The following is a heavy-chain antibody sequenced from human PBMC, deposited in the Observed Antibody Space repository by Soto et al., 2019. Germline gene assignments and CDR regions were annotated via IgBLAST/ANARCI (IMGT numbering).Heavy chain of an antibody. CDR1: GGTFSSYA. D-gene: IGHD4-17*01. CDR2: IIPIFGTA. CDR3: AIDYGGNPQYGMDV. V-gene: IGHV1-69*12. J-gene: IGHJ6*02. Sequence: QVQLVQSGAEVKKPGSSVKVSCKASGGTFSSYAISWVRQAPGQGLEWMGGIIPIFGTANYAQKFQGRVTIPAPESXSTAYMELSSLRSEDTAVYYCAIDYGGNPQYGMDVWGQGTTVTVSS.